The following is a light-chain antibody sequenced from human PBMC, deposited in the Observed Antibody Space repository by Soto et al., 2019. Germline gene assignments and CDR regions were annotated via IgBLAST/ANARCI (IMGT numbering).Light chain of an antibody. CDR1: TSNVGGHNY. CDR2: EIS. CDR3: KAYTWSRMLV. V-gene: IGLV2-14*01. Sequence: QSVLTQPASVSGSPGQSITISCTETTSNVGGHNYVSWYQQHPGKAPTLLIYEISNRPSGASTRFSGSRSGNTASLHISGLLAEDEADYYCKAYTWSRMLVFGTGTKVTVL. J-gene: IGLJ1*01.